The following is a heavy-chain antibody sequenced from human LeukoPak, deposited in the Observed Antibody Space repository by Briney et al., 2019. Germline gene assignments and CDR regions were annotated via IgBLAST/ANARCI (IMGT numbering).Heavy chain of an antibody. J-gene: IGHJ3*02. D-gene: IGHD3-9*01. CDR1: GGSISSSSYY. V-gene: IGHV4-39*07. Sequence: SVTLSLTCTVSGGSISSSSYYWGWIRQPPGKGLEWIGSIYYSGSTYYNPSLKSRVTISVDTSKNQFSLKLSSVTAADTAVYYCARDNSDILTGYSDAFDIWGQGTMVTVSS. CDR2: IYYSGST. CDR3: ARDNSDILTGYSDAFDI.